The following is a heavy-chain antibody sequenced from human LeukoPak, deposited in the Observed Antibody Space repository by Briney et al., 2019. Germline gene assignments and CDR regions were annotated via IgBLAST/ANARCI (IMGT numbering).Heavy chain of an antibody. CDR2: IYSGGST. CDR3: ARGPRITMVRGLDP. V-gene: IGHV3-66*01. Sequence: TGGSLRLSCAASGFTVSSNYMSWVRQAPGKGLEWVSVIYSGGSTYYAGSVKGRFTISRDNSKNTLYLQMNSLRAEDTAVYYCARGPRITMVRGLDPWGQGTLVTVSS. J-gene: IGHJ5*02. CDR1: GFTVSSNY. D-gene: IGHD3-10*01.